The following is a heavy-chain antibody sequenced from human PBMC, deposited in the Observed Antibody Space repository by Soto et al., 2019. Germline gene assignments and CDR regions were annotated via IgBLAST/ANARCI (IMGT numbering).Heavy chain of an antibody. Sequence: QVQLQESGPGLVRPSQTLSLRCSVSGGSISSAENFWSWVRQPPGKGLEWIGYINYSGNTYFNPSLQSRLAISVDTSNNQFSPRLTSVTAADTAVYYCARASGDSSGYSFDYWGQGTLVTVSS. CDR3: ARASGDSSGYSFDY. D-gene: IGHD3-22*01. CDR2: INYSGNT. J-gene: IGHJ4*02. CDR1: GGSISSAENF. V-gene: IGHV4-30-4*01.